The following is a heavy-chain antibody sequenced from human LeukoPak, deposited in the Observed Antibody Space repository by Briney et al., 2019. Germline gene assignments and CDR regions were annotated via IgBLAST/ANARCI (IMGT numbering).Heavy chain of an antibody. Sequence: GASVKLSCKASGYSFTRCYLHWVRQAPGQRLEWMGIINPSDDTTTHAQKFQGRVTMTSDTSTSTVYMELSSLRSEDTAVCYCARDLRHHSGIAVSPFDYRGQGTLVTVSS. D-gene: IGHD6-19*01. CDR3: ARDLRHHSGIAVSPFDY. CDR2: INPSDDTT. CDR1: GYSFTRCY. V-gene: IGHV1-46*01. J-gene: IGHJ4*02.